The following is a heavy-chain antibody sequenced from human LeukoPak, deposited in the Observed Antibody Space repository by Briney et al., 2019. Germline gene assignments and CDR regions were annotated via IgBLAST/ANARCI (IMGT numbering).Heavy chain of an antibody. J-gene: IGHJ4*02. CDR1: GFTFSSYA. V-gene: IGHV4-34*01. Sequence: GSLRLSCAASGFTFSSYAMSWVRQPPGKGLEWIGEINHSGSTNYNPSLKSRVTISVDTSKNQFSLKLSSVTAADTAVYYCAREFRHQPYWGQGTLVTVSS. CDR2: INHSGST. D-gene: IGHD2-2*01. CDR3: AREFRHQPY.